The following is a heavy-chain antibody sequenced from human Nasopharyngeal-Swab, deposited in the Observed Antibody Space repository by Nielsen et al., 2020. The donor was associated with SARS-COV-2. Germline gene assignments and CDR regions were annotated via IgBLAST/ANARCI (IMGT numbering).Heavy chain of an antibody. D-gene: IGHD6-19*01. CDR2: ISGSGDTT. Sequence: GVSLRLFCAASGFAYNNYAMNWVRQAPGNWLEWVSVISGSGDTTYYAYSVKGRFTISRDNSKNTLYLQMNSLTAEDTAVYFCAKGRNRILVTGTLFDYWGQGTLVTVSS. CDR3: AKGRNRILVTGTLFDY. J-gene: IGHJ4*02. CDR1: GFAYNNYA. V-gene: IGHV3-23*01.